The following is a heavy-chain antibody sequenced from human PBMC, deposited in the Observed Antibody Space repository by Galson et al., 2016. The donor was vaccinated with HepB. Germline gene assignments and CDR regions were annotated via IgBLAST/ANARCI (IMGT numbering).Heavy chain of an antibody. CDR1: GFIVSQNY. Sequence: SLRLSCAASGFIVSQNYMSWVRQAPGKGLDWVATINQDGLTWYVDSVKGRFTISRDKAENSLHLQMNSLRVEDTAVYHCARWSAGMDVWGQGTTVAVSS. CDR3: ARWSAGMDV. V-gene: IGHV3-7*01. J-gene: IGHJ6*02. CDR2: INQDGLT.